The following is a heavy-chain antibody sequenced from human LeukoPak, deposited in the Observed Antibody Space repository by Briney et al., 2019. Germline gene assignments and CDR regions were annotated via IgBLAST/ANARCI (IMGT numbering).Heavy chain of an antibody. CDR2: ISGSGGST. Sequence: GGSLRLSCAASGFTFSSYAMSWVRQAPGKGLEWVSAISGSGGSTYYADSVKGRFTISRDNSKNTLYLQMNGLRAEDTAVYYCAKDPYCSSTSCYYYYYYGMDVWGQGTTVTVSS. CDR3: AKDPYCSSTSCYYYYYYGMDV. J-gene: IGHJ6*02. CDR1: GFTFSSYA. V-gene: IGHV3-23*01. D-gene: IGHD2-2*01.